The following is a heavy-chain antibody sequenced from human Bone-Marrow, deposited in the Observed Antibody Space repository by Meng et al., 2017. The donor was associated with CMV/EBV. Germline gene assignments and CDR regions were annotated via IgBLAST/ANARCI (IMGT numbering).Heavy chain of an antibody. Sequence: GGSLRLSCAASGFTFSSYAMHWVRQAPGKGPEWVAVISYDGSNKYYADSVKGRFTISRDNAKNSLYLQMNSLRAEDTAVYYCARDRGSIGYWGQGTLVTVSS. CDR2: ISYDGSNK. J-gene: IGHJ4*02. V-gene: IGHV3-30-3*01. D-gene: IGHD3-10*01. CDR3: ARDRGSIGY. CDR1: GFTFSSYA.